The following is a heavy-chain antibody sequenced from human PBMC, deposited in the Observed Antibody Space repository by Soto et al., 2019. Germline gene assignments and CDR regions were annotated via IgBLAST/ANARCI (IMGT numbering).Heavy chain of an antibody. D-gene: IGHD3-16*01. V-gene: IGHV3-33*01. CDR2: RWYDGSNK. J-gene: IGHJ6*02. CDR1: GFTFSSYG. CDR3: ARGGDYYGMDV. Sequence: GGALRLTCAASGFTFSSYGMHWVRQAPGKGLGGVAVRWYDGSNKYYADTVKGRFTISIDNSKNTLYLQMNSLRAEDRALYCCARGGDYYGMDVWGQGTTVTVSS.